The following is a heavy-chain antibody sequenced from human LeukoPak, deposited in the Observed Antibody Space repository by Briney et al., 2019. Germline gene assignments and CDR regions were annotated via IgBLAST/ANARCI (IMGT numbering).Heavy chain of an antibody. CDR1: LFTLSYPW. V-gene: IGHV3-15*01. CDR2: ARSKDDGGTT. D-gene: IGHD1-26*01. J-gene: IGHJ4*02. CDR3: IIDVGSSIRTVN. Sequence: GGSLRLSCAASLFTLSYPWLSWVRQPPGKGLEWVGRARSKDDGGTTDYAAPVKGRFTVSRDDSKNTLYLQMNSLRIEDTAVYYCIIDVGSSIRTVNWGQGALATVSS.